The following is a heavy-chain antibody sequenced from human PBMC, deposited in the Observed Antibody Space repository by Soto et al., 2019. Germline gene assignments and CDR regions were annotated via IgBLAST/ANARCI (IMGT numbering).Heavy chain of an antibody. D-gene: IGHD3-9*01. CDR3: ARLRMDILTGYYLFDY. CDR1: GGSISSGGYY. V-gene: IGHV4-31*03. J-gene: IGHJ4*02. Sequence: QVQLQESGPGLVKPSQTLSLTCTVSGGSISSGGYYWSWIRQHPGKGLEWIGYIYYSGSTYYNPSLKSRVTISVDTSKNQFSLKLSSVTAADTAVYYCARLRMDILTGYYLFDYWGQGTLVTVSS. CDR2: IYYSGST.